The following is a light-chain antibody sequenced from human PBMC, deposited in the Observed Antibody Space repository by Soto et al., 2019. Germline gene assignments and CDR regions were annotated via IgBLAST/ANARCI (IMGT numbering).Light chain of an antibody. J-gene: IGKJ2*01. CDR2: CAS. V-gene: IGKV4-1*01. CDR1: PSVLSSSNNKNY. Sequence: DFVMTQTPDSLAVSLGERATINCKSSPSVLSSSNNKNYLAWYQQKPGQPPKLLISCASTRDSGVPDRFSGSGSGTDFTLTISSLQAEDVAVYYCQQYYSTPYTFGQGTKLEIK. CDR3: QQYYSTPYT.